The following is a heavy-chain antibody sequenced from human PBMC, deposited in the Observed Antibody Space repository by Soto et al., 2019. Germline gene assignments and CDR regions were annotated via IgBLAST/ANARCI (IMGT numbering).Heavy chain of an antibody. Sequence: QVQLVESGGGVVQPGRSLRLSCAASGFTFSGYGMHWVRQAPGKGLEWVAVIWYDGSNENYADTVKGRFTISRDNSKNTLYLQMNSLRDEDTAVYYCARRFSCGWYADYWGQGTLVTVSS. V-gene: IGHV3-33*01. D-gene: IGHD6-19*01. J-gene: IGHJ4*02. CDR3: ARRFSCGWYADY. CDR1: GFTFSGYG. CDR2: IWYDGSNE.